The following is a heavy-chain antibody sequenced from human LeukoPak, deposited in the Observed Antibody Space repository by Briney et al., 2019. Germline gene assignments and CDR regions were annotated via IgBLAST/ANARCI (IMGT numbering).Heavy chain of an antibody. Sequence: SETLSLTCTVSGGSISSYYWSWIRQPAGKGLEWIGRIYTSGSTNYNPSLKSRVTMSVDTPKNQFSLKLSSVTAADTAVYYCARDLGSYYDSSGYYYYGMDVWGQGTTVTVSS. CDR3: ARDLGSYYDSSGYYYYGMDV. CDR2: IYTSGST. V-gene: IGHV4-4*07. CDR1: GGSISSYY. J-gene: IGHJ6*02. D-gene: IGHD3-22*01.